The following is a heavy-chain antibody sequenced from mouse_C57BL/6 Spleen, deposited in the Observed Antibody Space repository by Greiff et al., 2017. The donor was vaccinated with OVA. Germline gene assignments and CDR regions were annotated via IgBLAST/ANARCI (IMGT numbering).Heavy chain of an antibody. Sequence: VKLQESGAELVRPGSSVKLSCKASGYTFTSYWMHWVKQRPIQGLEWIGNIDPSDSETHYNQKFKDKATLTVDKSSSTAYMQLSSLTSEDSAVYYCAREGGGLFDYWGQGTTLTVSS. V-gene: IGHV1-52*01. CDR3: AREGGGLFDY. CDR2: IDPSDSET. J-gene: IGHJ2*01. CDR1: GYTFTSYW. D-gene: IGHD3-3*01.